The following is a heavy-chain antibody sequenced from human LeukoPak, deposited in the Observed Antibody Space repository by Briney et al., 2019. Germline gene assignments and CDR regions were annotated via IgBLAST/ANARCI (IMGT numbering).Heavy chain of an antibody. CDR1: GGSISSYY. CDR2: IYTSGST. V-gene: IGHV4-4*09. D-gene: IGHD6-19*01. J-gene: IGHJ4*01. CDR3: ARSGGWQSPFDY. Sequence: SETLSLTCTVSGGSISSYYGTWIRQPPGKGLEWIGYIYTSGSTNYTPSLKSRVTISVDTSKNQFSLKLSSVTAADTAVYYCARSGGWQSPFDYWGHGTLVTVSS.